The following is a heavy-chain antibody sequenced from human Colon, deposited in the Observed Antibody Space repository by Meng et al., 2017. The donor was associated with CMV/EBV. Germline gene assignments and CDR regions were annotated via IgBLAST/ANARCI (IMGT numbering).Heavy chain of an antibody. CDR2: IGRAGDT. J-gene: IGHJ4*02. CDR1: GFIFSNYD. CDR3: ARGVAGGDY. V-gene: IGHV3-13*01. Sequence: GGSLRLSCAASGFIFSNYDMHWVRQTTGKGLEWVSAIGRAGDTFYRDSVKGRFTTSRENAKNSLYLQMDSLRAGDTAVYYCARGVAGGDYWGQGTLVTVSS. D-gene: IGHD3-10*01.